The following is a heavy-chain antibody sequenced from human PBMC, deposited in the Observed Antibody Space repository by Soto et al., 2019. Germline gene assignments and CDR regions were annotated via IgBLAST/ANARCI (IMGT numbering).Heavy chain of an antibody. CDR1: VGTVSSYA. J-gene: IGHJ6*02. CDR2: VIPIFGTA. V-gene: IGHV1-69*13. CDR3: PRMPGFGGYTSYGMEV. D-gene: IGHD3-10*01. Sequence: SVKVFCKASVGTVSSYAFSWERQVPGQGLVWMGGVIPIFGTANFAQKFQGRVTITADESMSTAYMELSSLRSEDTAVYCCPRMPGFGGYTSYGMEVWYQEATVTVSS.